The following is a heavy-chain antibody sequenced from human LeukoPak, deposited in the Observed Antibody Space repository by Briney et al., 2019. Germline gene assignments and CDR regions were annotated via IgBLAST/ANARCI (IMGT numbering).Heavy chain of an antibody. D-gene: IGHD3-10*02. CDR2: ISGSGGST. V-gene: IGHV3-23*01. J-gene: IGHJ6*04. CDR1: GFTFSSYG. CDR3: AELGITMIGGV. Sequence: GGSLRLSCAASGFTFSSYGMHWVRQAPGKGLEWVSAISGSGGSTYYADSVKGRFTISRDNSKNTLYLQMNSLRAEDTAVYYCAELGITMIGGVWGKGTTVTISS.